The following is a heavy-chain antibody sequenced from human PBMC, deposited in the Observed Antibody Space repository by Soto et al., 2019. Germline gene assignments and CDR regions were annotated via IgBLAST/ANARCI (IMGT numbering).Heavy chain of an antibody. V-gene: IGHV3-23*01. J-gene: IGHJ4*02. CDR1: GFTFSNYA. CDR3: ARAIEADFFDY. CDR2: ISDSGVNT. Sequence: PGGSLRLSCTASGFTFSNYAMSWVRQAPGMGLEWVSTISDSGVNTFFGDSMKDRFTISRDNSKSTVYLQLNTVRAEDTAIYYCARAIEADFFDYWGQGTLVTVSS. D-gene: IGHD6-25*01.